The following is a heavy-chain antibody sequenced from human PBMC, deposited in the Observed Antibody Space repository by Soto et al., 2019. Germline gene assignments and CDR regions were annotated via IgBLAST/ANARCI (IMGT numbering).Heavy chain of an antibody. CDR3: AGQYPFDGSGYHLNF. CDR1: GASITSTSSY. J-gene: IGHJ4*02. CDR2: IYYRGNT. D-gene: IGHD3-22*01. Sequence: SETLSLTCSVSGASITSTSSYWGWIRQPPGKGLEWIAIIYYRGNTYFNPSLRSRLTISVDTSQNQFSLKLTSVTAADAAVHYCAGQYPFDGSGYHLNFWGRGTLVTVSS. V-gene: IGHV4-39*01.